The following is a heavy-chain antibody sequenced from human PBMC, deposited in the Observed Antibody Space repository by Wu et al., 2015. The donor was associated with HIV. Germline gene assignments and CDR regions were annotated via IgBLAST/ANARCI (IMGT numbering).Heavy chain of an antibody. D-gene: IGHD3-3*01. CDR3: AREGPIDGWNYFDY. CDR1: GFTFTAYG. Sequence: QVQLVQSGAEVKKPGASVKVSCKTSGFTFTAYGFSWVRQAPGQGLEWMGWINPNSGGTNYAQKFQGRVTMTRDTSISTAYMELSRLRSDDTAVYYCAREGPIDGWNYFDYWGQGTLVTVSS. V-gene: IGHV1-2*02. J-gene: IGHJ4*02. CDR2: INPNSGGT.